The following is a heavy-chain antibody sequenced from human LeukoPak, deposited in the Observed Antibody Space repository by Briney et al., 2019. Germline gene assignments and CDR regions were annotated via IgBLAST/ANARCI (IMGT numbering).Heavy chain of an antibody. D-gene: IGHD6-13*01. J-gene: IGHJ3*02. CDR3: ARDLKLGGSSWFNDAFDI. CDR1: GGSISSGSYY. V-gene: IGHV4-61*02. Sequence: SETLSLTCTVSGGSISSGSYYWSWIRQPAGKGLEWIGRIYTSGSTNYNPSLKSRVTISVDTSKNQFSLKLSSVTAADTAVYYCARDLKLGGSSWFNDAFDIWGQGTMVTVSS. CDR2: IYTSGST.